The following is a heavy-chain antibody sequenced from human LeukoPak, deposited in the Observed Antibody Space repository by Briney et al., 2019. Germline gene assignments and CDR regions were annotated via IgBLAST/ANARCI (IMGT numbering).Heavy chain of an antibody. V-gene: IGHV4-34*01. CDR2: INHSGST. D-gene: IGHD3-10*01. CDR3: ARGPASGSNFAWFDP. Sequence: PGGSLRLSCAASGFTFSSYSMNWVRQPPGKGLEWIGEINHSGSTNYNPSLKSRVTISVDMSKNQFSLELSSVTAADTAVYYCARGPASGSNFAWFDPWGQGTLVTVSS. J-gene: IGHJ5*02. CDR1: GFTFSSYS.